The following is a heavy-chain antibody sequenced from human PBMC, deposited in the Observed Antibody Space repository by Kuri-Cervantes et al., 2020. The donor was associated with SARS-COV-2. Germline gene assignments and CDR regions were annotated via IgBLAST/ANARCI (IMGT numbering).Heavy chain of an antibody. CDR3: ARGSNYDFWSGYSTIDY. CDR1: GGSISSYY. CDR2: IYYSGST. V-gene: IGHV4-59*01. J-gene: IGHJ4*02. D-gene: IGHD3-3*01. Sequence: SETLSLTCTVSGGSISSYYWSWIRQPPGKGLEWIGYIYYSGSTNYNPSLKSRVTISVDTSKNQFSLKLSSVTAADTAVYYCARGSNYDFWSGYSTIDYWGQGTLVTVSS.